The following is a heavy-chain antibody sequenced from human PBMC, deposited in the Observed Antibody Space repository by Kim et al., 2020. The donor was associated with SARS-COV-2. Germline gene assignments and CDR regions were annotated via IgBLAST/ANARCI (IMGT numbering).Heavy chain of an antibody. CDR3: ARVLLAARPPYYYGMDV. CDR2: ISTHDGKT. J-gene: IGHJ6*02. V-gene: IGHV1-18*04. D-gene: IGHD6-6*01. CDR1: GYSFTTYG. Sequence: ASVKVSCKSSGYSFTTYGLSWVRQAPGQGLEWMGWISTHDGKTNYAQKPQGRVTMTTDTSTSTVYMELRSLTPDDTAVYYCARVLLAARPPYYYGMDVWG.